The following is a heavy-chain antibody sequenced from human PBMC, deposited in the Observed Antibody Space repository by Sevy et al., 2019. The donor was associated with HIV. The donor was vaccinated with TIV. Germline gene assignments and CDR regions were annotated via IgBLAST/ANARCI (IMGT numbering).Heavy chain of an antibody. CDR3: XXXXXXXXXXXXXXXXXXXXNYAMDV. CDR1: GYTFAGYQ. Sequence: ASVKVSCKASGYTFAGYQMYWVRQAPGQGLEWMGWINPNSGGTKFAPKFQGRVTMTRDTSINTVYMELSRLSSDDTXXXXXXXXXXXXXXXXXXXXXXXXXNYAMDVWGQGTTVTVSS. V-gene: IGHV1-2*02. J-gene: IGHJ6*02. CDR2: INPNSGGT.